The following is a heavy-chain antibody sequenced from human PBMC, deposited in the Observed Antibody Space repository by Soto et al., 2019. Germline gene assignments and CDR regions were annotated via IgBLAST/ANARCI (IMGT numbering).Heavy chain of an antibody. Sequence: EVRLVESGGGLVHPGGSLRLSCAASGFSVSSNYMSWVRQAPGKGLEWVSVLYSGSDTYEIQYADSVRGRFTISRDNSKDTLFLQMTSLRVQDTALYFSASGVPVYCSAGRCCYPYFDYWGQGTLVTVSS. CDR3: ASGVPVYCSAGRCCYPYFDY. D-gene: IGHD2-2*01. CDR1: GFSVSSNY. J-gene: IGHJ4*02. CDR2: LYSGSDT. V-gene: IGHV3-66*01.